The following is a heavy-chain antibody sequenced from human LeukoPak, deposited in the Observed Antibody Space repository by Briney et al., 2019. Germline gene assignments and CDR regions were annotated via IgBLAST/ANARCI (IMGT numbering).Heavy chain of an antibody. D-gene: IGHD3-10*01. V-gene: IGHV4-61*02. J-gene: IGHJ4*02. CDR1: GDSISSGDYY. Sequence: SETLSLTCTVSGDSISSGDYYWSWIRQPAGEGLEWIGRISSSGSTNYNPSLKSRVTISVDTSKNQFSLKLSSVTAADTAVYYCARIGESSAFDYWGQGTLVTVSS. CDR2: ISSSGST. CDR3: ARIGESSAFDY.